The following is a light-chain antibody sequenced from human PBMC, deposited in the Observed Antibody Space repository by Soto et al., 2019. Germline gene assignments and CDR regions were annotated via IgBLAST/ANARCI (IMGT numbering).Light chain of an antibody. CDR3: SSYAVRYLV. J-gene: IGLJ2*01. Sequence: QSALTQPPSSSGSPGQSVTISCTGTSSDVGGYNYVSWYQHHPGKARKLMIYEVTKRPSGVPDRFSCSKSGNTASLTVSWLQAEDEAVYYCSSYAVRYLVFGGENQLTV. V-gene: IGLV2-8*01. CDR1: SSDVGGYNY. CDR2: EVT.